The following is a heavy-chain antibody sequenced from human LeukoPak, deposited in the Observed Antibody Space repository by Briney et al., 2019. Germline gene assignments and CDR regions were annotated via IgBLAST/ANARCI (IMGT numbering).Heavy chain of an antibody. CDR2: ISSSGTTI. CDR3: AKVSPYDFWSGHNPLTDY. J-gene: IGHJ4*02. V-gene: IGHV3-48*01. Sequence: PGGSLRLSCAASGFTFSSYNMNWVRQAPGKGLEWISYISSSGTTIYYADSVKGRFIISRDNAKNTLYLQMNSLRAEDTAVYYCAKVSPYDFWSGHNPLTDYWGQGTLVTVSS. CDR1: GFTFSSYN. D-gene: IGHD3-3*01.